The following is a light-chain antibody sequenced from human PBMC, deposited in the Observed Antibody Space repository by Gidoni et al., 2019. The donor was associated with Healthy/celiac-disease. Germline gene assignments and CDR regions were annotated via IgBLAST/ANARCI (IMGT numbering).Light chain of an antibody. CDR1: QSVLYSSSNKNY. J-gene: IGKJ4*01. CDR3: RQYYSTPLP. Sequence: DIVMTQSPDSLAVSLGERATINCKSRQSVLYSSSNKNYLAWYQQKRGQPPKLPIYWAATRGSGVPDQCSGSGSGGDFTITISSRQAEDDAVYYCRQYYSTPLPFGGGTKVEIK. V-gene: IGKV4-1*01. CDR2: WAA.